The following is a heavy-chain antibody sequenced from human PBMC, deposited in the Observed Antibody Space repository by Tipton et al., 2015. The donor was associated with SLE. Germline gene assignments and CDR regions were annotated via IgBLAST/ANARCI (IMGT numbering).Heavy chain of an antibody. CDR3: TTLYYDFWTGYYTFFDY. V-gene: IGHV3-15*01. CDR2: IQTRTDGGTT. Sequence: GSLRLSCAASGFTFSNAWMSWVRQAPGKGLEWVGRIQTRTDGGTTDYATPVKGRFTISRDDSKNTLYLQMNSLKTEDTAVYFCTTLYYDFWTGYYTFFDYWGQGTLVTVSS. D-gene: IGHD3-3*01. J-gene: IGHJ4*02. CDR1: GFTFSNAW.